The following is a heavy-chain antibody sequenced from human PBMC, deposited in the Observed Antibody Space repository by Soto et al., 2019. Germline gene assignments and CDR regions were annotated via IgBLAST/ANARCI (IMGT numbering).Heavy chain of an antibody. V-gene: IGHV3-30*18. Sequence: QVQLVESGGGVVQPGRSLRLSCAASGFTFSSYGMHWVRQAPGKGLXXXXVISYDGSNKYYADSVKGRFTISRDNSKNTLYLQMNSLRAEDTAVYYCAKDLRAYYYDSSGPVDYWGQGTLVTVSS. D-gene: IGHD3-22*01. J-gene: IGHJ4*02. CDR1: GFTFSSYG. CDR3: AKDLRAYYYDSSGPVDY. CDR2: ISYDGSNK.